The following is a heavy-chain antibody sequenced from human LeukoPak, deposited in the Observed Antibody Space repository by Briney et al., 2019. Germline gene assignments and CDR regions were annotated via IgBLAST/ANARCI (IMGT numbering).Heavy chain of an antibody. J-gene: IGHJ4*02. Sequence: SQTLSLTCTVSGGSISSGGYYWSWIRQPPGKGLEWIGYIYHSGSTYYNPSLKSRVTISVDTSKNQFSLKLSSVTAADTAVYYCARHMARDGDYFDYWGQGTLVTVSS. D-gene: IGHD4-17*01. CDR2: IYHSGST. CDR3: ARHMARDGDYFDY. CDR1: GGSISSGGYY. V-gene: IGHV4-30-2*02.